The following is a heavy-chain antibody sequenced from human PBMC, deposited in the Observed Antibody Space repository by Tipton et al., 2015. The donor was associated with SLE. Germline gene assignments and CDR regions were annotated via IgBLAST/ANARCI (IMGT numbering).Heavy chain of an antibody. J-gene: IGHJ6*03. CDR3: ARGLRQLAHYYYYYMDV. V-gene: IGHV4-61*01. CDR2: IYYSGST. CDR1: GGSISSGSYY. D-gene: IGHD6-13*01. Sequence: TLSLTCTVSGGSISSGSYYWSWIRQPPGKGLEWIGYIYYSGSTNYNPSLKSRVTISVDTSKNQFSLKLSSVTAADTAVYYCARGLRQLAHYYYYYMDVWGKGTTVTVSS.